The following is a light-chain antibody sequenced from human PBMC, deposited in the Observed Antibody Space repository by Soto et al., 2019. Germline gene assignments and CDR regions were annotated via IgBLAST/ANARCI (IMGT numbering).Light chain of an antibody. CDR1: QSVSSSY. J-gene: IGKJ5*01. CDR2: GAS. V-gene: IGKV3-20*01. Sequence: EIVLTQSPGTLSLSPGEIATLSCRASQSVSSSYLAWYQQKPGQAPRLLIYGASGRATGIPDRFSGSGSGTDFTRTISRLEPEDLAVYYCQQYVSSPPVTCGQGTRLEIK. CDR3: QQYVSSPPVT.